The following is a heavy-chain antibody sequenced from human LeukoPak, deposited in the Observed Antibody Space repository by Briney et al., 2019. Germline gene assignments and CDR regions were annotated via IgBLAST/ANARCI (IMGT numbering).Heavy chain of an antibody. J-gene: IGHJ6*03. Sequence: PSETLSLTCTVSGGPISSGGYYWGWIRQHPGKGLEWIGYTYYSGSTYYNPSLKSRVTISVDTSKNQFSLKLSSVTAADTAVYYCARDPPRTRDYYYYYMDVWGKGTTVTVSS. D-gene: IGHD2-2*01. V-gene: IGHV4-31*03. CDR1: GGPISSGGYY. CDR2: TYYSGST. CDR3: ARDPPRTRDYYYYYMDV.